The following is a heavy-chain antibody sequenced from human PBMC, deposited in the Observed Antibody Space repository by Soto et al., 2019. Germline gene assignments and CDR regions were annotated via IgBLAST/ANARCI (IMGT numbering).Heavy chain of an antibody. D-gene: IGHD6-6*01. CDR3: ARAIAAQPFDY. J-gene: IGHJ4*02. CDR1: GYTFTSYY. V-gene: IGHV1-46*01. Sequence: ASVKVSCKASGYTFTSYYMHWVRQAPGQGLEWMGIINPSGGCTSYAQKFQGRVTMTRDTSTSTVYMELSSLRSEDTAVYYCARAIAAQPFDYWGQGTLVTVSS. CDR2: INPSGGCT.